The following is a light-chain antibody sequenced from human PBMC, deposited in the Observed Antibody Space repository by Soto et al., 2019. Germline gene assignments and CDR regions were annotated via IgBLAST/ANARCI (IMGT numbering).Light chain of an antibody. Sequence: DIQMTQSPSTLSGSVGDRVTITCRASQTISSWLAWYQQKPGKAPKLLIYKASTLKSGVPSRISGSGSGTEFTLTISSLQHDDFATYYCQHYNSYSEAFGQGTK. V-gene: IGKV1-5*03. CDR3: QHYNSYSEA. CDR2: KAS. J-gene: IGKJ1*01. CDR1: QTISSW.